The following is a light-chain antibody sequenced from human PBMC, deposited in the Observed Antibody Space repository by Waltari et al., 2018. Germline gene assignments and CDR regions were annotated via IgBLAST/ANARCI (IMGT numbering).Light chain of an antibody. J-gene: IGKJ5*01. CDR3: HQRSNWPIT. Sequence: EIVLTQSPATLSLSPGERATPSCRASQSVSSYLVWYQQKPGQTPLLLIYGASNRATSIPARFSGSGSGTDFTLTISSLESEDFAVYYCHQRSNWPITFGQGTRLEIK. CDR1: QSVSSY. V-gene: IGKV3-11*01. CDR2: GAS.